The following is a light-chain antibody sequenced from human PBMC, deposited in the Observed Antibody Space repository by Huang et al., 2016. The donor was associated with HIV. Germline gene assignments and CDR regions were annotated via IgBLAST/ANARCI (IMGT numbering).Light chain of an antibody. CDR2: LAS. J-gene: IGKJ1*01. Sequence: DIVMTQSPLSLAVTPGEPASISCRSSQSLLHTYKYNYLDWYVQKPGQSPQLLIFLASRLASGVPDRFSGSGSGTDFTLKISRVEAEDVGVYYCMQALQTPWTFGQGTKVEIK. V-gene: IGKV2-28*01. CDR1: QSLLHTYKYNY. CDR3: MQALQTPWT.